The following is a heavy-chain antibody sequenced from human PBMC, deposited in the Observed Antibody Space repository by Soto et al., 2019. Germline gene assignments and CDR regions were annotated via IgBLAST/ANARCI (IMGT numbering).Heavy chain of an antibody. CDR2: INHSGST. Sequence: SETLSLTCAVYGGSFSGYYWSWIRQPPGKGLEWIGEINHSGSTNYNPSLKSRVTISVDTSKNQFSLKLSSVTAADTAVYYCARRYYYGSGSYYTRWFDPWGQGTLVTVSS. CDR3: ARRYYYGSGSYYTRWFDP. V-gene: IGHV4-34*01. D-gene: IGHD3-10*01. CDR1: GGSFSGYY. J-gene: IGHJ5*02.